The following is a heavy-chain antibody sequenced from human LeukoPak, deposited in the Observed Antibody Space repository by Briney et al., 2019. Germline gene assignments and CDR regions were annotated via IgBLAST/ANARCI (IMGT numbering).Heavy chain of an antibody. Sequence: PSETLSLTCTVSGGSVSSGSYYWSWIRQPPGKGLEWIGYIYYSGSTNYNPSLKSRVTISVDTSKNQFSLKLSSVTAADTAVYYCARDSSGWYSAFDIWGQGTMVTVPS. V-gene: IGHV4-61*01. D-gene: IGHD6-19*01. CDR3: ARDSSGWYSAFDI. J-gene: IGHJ3*02. CDR1: GGSVSSGSYY. CDR2: IYYSGST.